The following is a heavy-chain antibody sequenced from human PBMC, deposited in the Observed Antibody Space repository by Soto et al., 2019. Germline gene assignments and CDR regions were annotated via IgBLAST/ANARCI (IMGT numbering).Heavy chain of an antibody. Sequence: QLQLQESGPGLVKPSETLSLTCTVSGGSISSSSYYWGWIRQPPGKGLEWIGSIYYSGSAYYNPSLKSRVTISVDTSKNQFSLKLSSVTAADTAVYYCARQARRGSYYYPDGCDVWGQGTMVTVSS. CDR3: ARQARRGSYYYPDGCDV. CDR2: IYYSGSA. CDR1: GGSISSSSYY. D-gene: IGHD1-26*01. J-gene: IGHJ3*01. V-gene: IGHV4-39*01.